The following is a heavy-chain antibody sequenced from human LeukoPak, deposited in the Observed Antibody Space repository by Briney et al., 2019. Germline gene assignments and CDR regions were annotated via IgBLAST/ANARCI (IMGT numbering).Heavy chain of an antibody. V-gene: IGHV4-59*08. CDR3: ARHIYGDSVAFDV. J-gene: IGHJ3*01. D-gene: IGHD4-17*01. CDR1: GFSSTSYY. CDR2: IYFSGST. Sequence: SETLTLTCAASGFSSTSYYWSWIRQPPGKGLEWIAYIYFSGSTNYNPSLKSRVIISIDTSTNQFSLKLSSVTAADTALYFCARHIYGDSVAFDVWGQGTMVTVSS.